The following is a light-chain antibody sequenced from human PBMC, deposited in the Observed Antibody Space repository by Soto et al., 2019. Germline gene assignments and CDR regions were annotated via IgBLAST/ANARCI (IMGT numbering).Light chain of an antibody. CDR1: QSVSSNY. V-gene: IGKV3-20*01. J-gene: IGKJ1*01. CDR3: HQYGSSPST. Sequence: ETVLTQSPGTLSLSPGERAALSCMASQSVSSNYLAWYQQKPGQAPRLLIYGASSRATGIPDRFSGSGSGTDFTLTISRLEPEDFAVYYCHQYGSSPSTFGQGTKVDIK. CDR2: GAS.